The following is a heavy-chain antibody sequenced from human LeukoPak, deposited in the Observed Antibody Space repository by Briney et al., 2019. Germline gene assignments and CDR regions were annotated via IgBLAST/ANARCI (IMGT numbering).Heavy chain of an antibody. J-gene: IGHJ4*02. Sequence: SETLSLTCTVSGGSIRNFYWSWIRQPPGKGLEWIGYIYSSGSTNYNPSLKSRVIISIDTSKNQFSLMVSSVTAADTAVYYCARAGSGYSFDYWGQGTLVTVSS. CDR3: ARAGSGYSFDY. V-gene: IGHV4-59*01. CDR1: GGSIRNFY. CDR2: IYSSGST. D-gene: IGHD3-22*01.